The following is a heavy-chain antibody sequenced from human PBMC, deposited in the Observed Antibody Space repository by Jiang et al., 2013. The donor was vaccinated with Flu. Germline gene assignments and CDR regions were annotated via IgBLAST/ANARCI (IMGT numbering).Heavy chain of an antibody. CDR2: IYYSGST. CDR1: GGSISSSSYY. V-gene: IGHV4-39*01. Sequence: GPGLVKPSETLSLTCTVSGGSISSSSYYWGWIRQPPGKGLEWIGSIYYSGSTYYNPSLKSRVTISVDTSKNQFSLKLSSVTAADTAVYYCARDGKNWFHYGMDVWGQGTTVTVSS. D-gene: IGHD3-9*01. CDR3: ARDGKNWFHYGMDV. J-gene: IGHJ6*02.